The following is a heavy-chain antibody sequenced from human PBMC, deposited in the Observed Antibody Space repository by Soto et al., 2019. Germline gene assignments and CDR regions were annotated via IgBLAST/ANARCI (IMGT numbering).Heavy chain of an antibody. V-gene: IGHV3-48*02. CDR2: ISGASKTI. J-gene: IGHJ6*02. CDR3: ARDGRQGYDMDV. CDR1: GFTFSSHS. Sequence: GGSLRLSCAVSGFTFSSHSMNWVHQAPGKGLEWVSYISGASKTIYYADSLKGRFTISRDNAKNSLYLQMNSLRDEDTAVYYCARDGRQGYDMDVWGQGTTVTVSS.